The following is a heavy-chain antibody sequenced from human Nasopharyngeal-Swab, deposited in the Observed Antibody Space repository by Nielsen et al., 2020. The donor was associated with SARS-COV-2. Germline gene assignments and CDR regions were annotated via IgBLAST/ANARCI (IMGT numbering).Heavy chain of an antibody. V-gene: IGHV3-30*18. J-gene: IGHJ6*02. Sequence: GASLKISCAVSGFPFSSYGMHWVRQAPGKGLEWVAVISFDGSQKYYVDSVQGRFTISRENSKNTLYMQMNSLRPEDTAVYYCAKNVADDSGTMRYYYYGMDVWGQGTTVTVSS. D-gene: IGHD3-10*01. CDR2: ISFDGSQK. CDR3: AKNVADDSGTMRYYYYGMDV. CDR1: GFPFSSYG.